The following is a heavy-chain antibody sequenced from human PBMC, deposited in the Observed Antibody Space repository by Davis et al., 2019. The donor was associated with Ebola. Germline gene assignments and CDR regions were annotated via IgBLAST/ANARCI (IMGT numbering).Heavy chain of an antibody. CDR3: ARYCHYTDCSYFDC. CDR2: VSGRGGHT. Sequence: PGGSLSLSCAASGFIFSNYDMSWVRQVPGKGLEWVSTVSGRGGHTQYSDSVRGRFTISRDNSKNTLYLQMNSLRAEDTATYYCARYCHYTDCSYFDCWGQGTMVAVSS. CDR1: GFIFSNYD. D-gene: IGHD2-15*01. J-gene: IGHJ4*02. V-gene: IGHV3-23*01.